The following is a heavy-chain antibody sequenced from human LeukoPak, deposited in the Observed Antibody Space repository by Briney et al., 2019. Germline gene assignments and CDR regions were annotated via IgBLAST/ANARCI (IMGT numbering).Heavy chain of an antibody. CDR3: ATEGDSGGYGDAFDI. D-gene: IGHD3-22*01. V-gene: IGHV1-2*06. CDR1: RYTFTGDY. CDR2: INPNSGGT. J-gene: IGHJ3*02. Sequence: ASVKVSCEASRYTFTGDYMHWVRQAPGQGLEWMGRINPNSGGTNYAQKFQGRVTMTRETSISTAYMELSRLRSDDTAVYYCATEGDSGGYGDAFDIWGQGTMVTVSS.